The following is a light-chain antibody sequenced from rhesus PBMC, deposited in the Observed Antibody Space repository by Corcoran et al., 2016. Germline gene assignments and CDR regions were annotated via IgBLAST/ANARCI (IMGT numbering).Light chain of an antibody. CDR3: YQLRSGYS. Sequence: QVILTQSPAILSLSPGERATLSCRASQSVSSYLAWYHQQPGQAPRLLIYGASSRATGIPDSFRGSGSGTDFTLTSSSLEPEDVGIYHCYQLRSGYSFGQGTKVEIK. CDR2: GAS. J-gene: IGKJ2*01. V-gene: IGKV3-10*01. CDR1: QSVSSY.